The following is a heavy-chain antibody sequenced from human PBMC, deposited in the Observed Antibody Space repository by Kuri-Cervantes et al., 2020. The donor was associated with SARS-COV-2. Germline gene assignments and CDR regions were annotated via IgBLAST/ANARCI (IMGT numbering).Heavy chain of an antibody. Sequence: SVKVSCKASGYTFSSYAISWVRQAPGQGLEWMGGIIPIFGTANYARKFQGRVTITADESTSTAYMELSSLRSEDTAVYYCARWVVTAASGYYYYMDVWGKGTTVTVSS. J-gene: IGHJ6*03. CDR3: ARWVVTAASGYYYYMDV. CDR1: GYTFSSYA. D-gene: IGHD2-2*01. V-gene: IGHV1-69*13. CDR2: IIPIFGTA.